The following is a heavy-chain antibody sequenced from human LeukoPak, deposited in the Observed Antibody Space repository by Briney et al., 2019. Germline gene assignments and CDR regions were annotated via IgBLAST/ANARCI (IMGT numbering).Heavy chain of an antibody. J-gene: IGHJ5*02. CDR3: AASRRHNWNYGWEGWFDP. CDR1: GFTFTTSA. V-gene: IGHV1-58*02. Sequence: SVRVSSKASGFTFTTSAMQWGRQARGQRLGWRGWLVVGSGNTNYGQKFQERVTITRDMSTSTAYMELSSLRSEDTAVYYCAASRRHNWNYGWEGWFDPWGQGTLVTVSS. CDR2: LVVGSGNT. D-gene: IGHD1-7*01.